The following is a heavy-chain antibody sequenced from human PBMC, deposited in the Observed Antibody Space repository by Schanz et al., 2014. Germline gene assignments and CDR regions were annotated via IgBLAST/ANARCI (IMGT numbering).Heavy chain of an antibody. CDR3: AKVQTHTLYGGNSCFDY. Sequence: DVHLMESGGGLVQPGGSLRLSCAGSGFTFSSYAMNWVRQAPGKGLEWVSGISWNSGNIAYADSVKGRFTISRDNAKNSLYLQMNSLRPEDTALYYCAKVQTHTLYGGNSCFDYWGQGTLVTVSS. V-gene: IGHV3-9*01. CDR2: ISWNSGNI. CDR1: GFTFSSYA. D-gene: IGHD2-21*02. J-gene: IGHJ4*02.